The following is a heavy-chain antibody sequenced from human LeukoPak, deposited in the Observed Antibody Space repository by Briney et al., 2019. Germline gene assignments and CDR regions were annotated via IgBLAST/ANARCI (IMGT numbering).Heavy chain of an antibody. CDR2: IIPIFGTA. Sequence: SVKVSCKASGGTFSSYAISWVRQAPGQGLEWMGGIIPIFGTANYAQKFQGRVTITTDESTSTAYMELSSLRSEDTAVYYCARPAGVGPYFQHWGQGTLVTVSS. CDR1: GGTFSSYA. J-gene: IGHJ1*01. D-gene: IGHD2-2*01. CDR3: ARPAGVGPYFQH. V-gene: IGHV1-69*05.